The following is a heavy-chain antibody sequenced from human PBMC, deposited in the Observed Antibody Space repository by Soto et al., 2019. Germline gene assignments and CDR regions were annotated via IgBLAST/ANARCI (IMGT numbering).Heavy chain of an antibody. CDR1: GYTFTSYG. V-gene: IGHV1-18*01. Sequence: QVQLVQSGAEVKRPGASVKVSCKASGYTFTSYGISWVRQAPGQGLEWMGWISAYNGNTNYAQKLQGRVTITTDKSTSTAYMELRSLRSDDTAVYYCARDLYNWNLGVYYMDVWGKGTTITVSS. J-gene: IGHJ6*03. D-gene: IGHD1-20*01. CDR3: ARDLYNWNLGVYYMDV. CDR2: ISAYNGNT.